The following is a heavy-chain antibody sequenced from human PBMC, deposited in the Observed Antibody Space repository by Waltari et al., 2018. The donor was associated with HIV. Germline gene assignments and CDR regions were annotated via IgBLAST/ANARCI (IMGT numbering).Heavy chain of an antibody. CDR2: INPDKGGT. V-gene: IGHV1-2*02. J-gene: IGHJ6*02. D-gene: IGHD6-13*01. CDR1: GYTFTDYY. Sequence: QVQLVQSGAEVKKPGASVKVSCKASGYTFTDYYMHWVRQAPGQGLEWMGWINPDKGGTNYEQKFQGRVTMTRDTSISTAYMELRRLRSNDTAVYYCARDRHSKSRILGYYYGMDVWGQGTTVTVSS. CDR3: ARDRHSKSRILGYYYGMDV.